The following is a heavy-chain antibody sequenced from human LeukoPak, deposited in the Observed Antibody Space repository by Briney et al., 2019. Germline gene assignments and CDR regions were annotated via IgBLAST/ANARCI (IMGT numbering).Heavy chain of an antibody. V-gene: IGHV1-18*01. J-gene: IGHJ6*02. D-gene: IGHD4/OR15-4a*01. CDR2: INPQKRDT. CDR3: ARRKYGADYNGMDV. CDR1: GYTFSSYG. Sequence: GASVKVSCKASGYTFSSYGINWVRLAPGRGPEWMASINPQKRDTHYAQNFQGRDTVTAGTSTNTAYMGLRSLRSDDTAIYYCARRKYGADYNGMDVWGQGTTVTVSS.